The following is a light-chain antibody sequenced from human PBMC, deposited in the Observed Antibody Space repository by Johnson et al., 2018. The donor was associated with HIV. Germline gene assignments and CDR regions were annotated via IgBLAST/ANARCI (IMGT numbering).Light chain of an antibody. V-gene: IGLV1-51*01. J-gene: IGLJ1*01. CDR3: GTWDSSLSFYV. CDR2: DNN. CDR1: SSNIGNNY. Sequence: QSVLTQPPSVSAAPGQKVTISCSGSSSNIGNNYVSWYQQLPGTAPKLLIYDNNKRPSGIPDRFSGSKSGTSATLGITGLQTGDEAEYYCGTWDSSLSFYVFGTGTKVTFL.